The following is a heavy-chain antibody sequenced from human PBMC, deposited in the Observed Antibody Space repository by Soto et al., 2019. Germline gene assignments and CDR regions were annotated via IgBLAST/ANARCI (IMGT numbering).Heavy chain of an antibody. CDR2: MNPNSGNT. J-gene: IGHJ6*03. Sequence: ASVKVSCKASGYTFTSYDINWVRQATGQGLEWMGWMNPNSGNTGYAQKFQGRVTMTRNTSISTAYMELSSLRSEDTAVYYCARVLAGSRVDSEWYYYMDVWGKGTTVTVSS. CDR3: ARVLAGSRVDSEWYYYMDV. D-gene: IGHD3-3*01. V-gene: IGHV1-8*01. CDR1: GYTFTSYD.